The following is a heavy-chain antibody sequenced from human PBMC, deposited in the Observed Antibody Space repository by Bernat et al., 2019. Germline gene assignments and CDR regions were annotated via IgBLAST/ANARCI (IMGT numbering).Heavy chain of an antibody. CDR3: ARARGYCSGGSCYYDFDY. CDR2: ISTSSSYT. Sequence: QVQLVESGGGLVKPGGSLRLSCAASGFTFGDYYMSWIRQAPGKGLEWVSYISTSSSYTNYADSVKGRFTISRDNAKNSLYLQMNSLRAEDTAVYYCARARGYCSGGSCYYDFDYWGQGTLVTVSS. V-gene: IGHV3-11*05. CDR1: GFTFGDYY. D-gene: IGHD2-15*01. J-gene: IGHJ4*02.